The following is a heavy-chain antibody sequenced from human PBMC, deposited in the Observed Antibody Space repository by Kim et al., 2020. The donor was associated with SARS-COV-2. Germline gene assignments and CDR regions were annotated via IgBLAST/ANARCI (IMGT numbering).Heavy chain of an antibody. Sequence: ASVKVSCKASGYTFTSYYIHWVRQAPGQGLEWMGVLNPGGVYTTYAQGFQGRVTMTRETSTRTVYMELSGLRSEDTALYYCARDMYNSAPTKRAMDVWGK. CDR2: LNPGGVYT. CDR3: ARDMYNSAPTKRAMDV. V-gene: IGHV1-46*01. D-gene: IGHD6-25*01. CDR1: GYTFTSYY. J-gene: IGHJ6*03.